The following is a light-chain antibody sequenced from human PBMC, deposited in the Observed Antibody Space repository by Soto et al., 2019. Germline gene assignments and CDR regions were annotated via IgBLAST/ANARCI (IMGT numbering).Light chain of an antibody. V-gene: IGKV1-5*03. CDR1: QTINDW. CDR2: KAS. J-gene: IGKJ3*01. CDR3: QQYNTYSFT. Sequence: DIPMTQSPSPLSASVGDRVTITCRASQTINDWLAWSQQKLEKAPRLLIYKASTLESGVPSRFSGTGFGTQFTLTISSLQPDDFAPYYCQQYNTYSFTFGPGAKVDIK.